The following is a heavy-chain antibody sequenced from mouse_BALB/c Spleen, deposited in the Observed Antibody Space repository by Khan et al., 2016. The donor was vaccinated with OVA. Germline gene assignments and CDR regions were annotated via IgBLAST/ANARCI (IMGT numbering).Heavy chain of an antibody. CDR1: GHSFTSYYA. V-gene: IGHV3-2*02. Sequence: EVQLQQSGPGLVKPSQSLSLTCTVTGHSFTSYYARNLIRQFPGNQLGWMGYIRYSGGTSYNPSLKSRISLTRDTSTNQSFLQLNTVTSEDSATYYCARVGYDGYSMDYWGQGTSVTVSS. D-gene: IGHD2-3*01. CDR2: IRYSGGT. J-gene: IGHJ4*01. CDR3: ARVGYDGYSMDY.